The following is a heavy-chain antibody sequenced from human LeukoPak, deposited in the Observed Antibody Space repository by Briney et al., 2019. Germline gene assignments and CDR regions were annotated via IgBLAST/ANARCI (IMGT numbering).Heavy chain of an antibody. CDR3: ARSYSSSWYWFDP. Sequence: GRSLRLSCAASGFTVSSNYISWVRQAPGKGLEWGSVISSGGSTYYADSVKGRFTISRDNSKNTLYLQMNSLRAEDTAVYYCARSYSSSWYWFDPWGQGTLVTVSS. V-gene: IGHV3-53*01. CDR1: GFTVSSNY. D-gene: IGHD6-13*01. CDR2: ISSGGST. J-gene: IGHJ5*02.